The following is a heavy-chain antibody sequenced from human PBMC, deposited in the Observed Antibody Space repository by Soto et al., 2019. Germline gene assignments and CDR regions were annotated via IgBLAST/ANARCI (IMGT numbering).Heavy chain of an antibody. CDR3: ARDRGSSSPWIFGY. Sequence: QVQLQESGPGLVKPSQTLSLTCTVSGGSISSGGYYWSWIRQHPGKGLEWIGYIYYSGSTYYNPSLKTRVTISVDASKNQCSLKLSSVTAADTDGYYCARDRGSSSPWIFGYWGQGTLVTVSS. CDR2: IYYSGST. D-gene: IGHD6-6*01. CDR1: GGSISSGGYY. V-gene: IGHV4-31*03. J-gene: IGHJ4*02.